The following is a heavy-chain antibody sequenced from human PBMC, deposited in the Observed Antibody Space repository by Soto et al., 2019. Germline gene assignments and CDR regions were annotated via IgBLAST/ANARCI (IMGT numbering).Heavy chain of an antibody. CDR3: ARVRTDTRPRAGDAFDI. Sequence: ASVKVSYKASGYTFTGYYMHWVRQAPGQGLEWMGWINPNSGGTNYAQKFQGWVTMTRDTSISTAYMELRRLRSDDTAVYYCARVRTDTRPRAGDAFDIWGQGTMVTVSS. V-gene: IGHV1-2*04. CDR2: INPNSGGT. CDR1: GYTFTGYY. J-gene: IGHJ3*02. D-gene: IGHD6-6*01.